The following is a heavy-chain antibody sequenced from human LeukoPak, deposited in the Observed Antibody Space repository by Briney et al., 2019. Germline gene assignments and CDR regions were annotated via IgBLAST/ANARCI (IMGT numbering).Heavy chain of an antibody. CDR1: GGSISSSSYY. D-gene: IGHD3-10*01. V-gene: IGHV4-39*01. CDR2: IYYSGNT. Sequence: PSETLSLTCTVSGGSISSSSYYWGWIRQPPGKGLEWIGNIYYSGNTYYNPSLKSRVTISVDTSKNQFSLKLSSVTAADTAVYCCARHSVEDYYGSGSYLDYWGQGTLVTVSS. J-gene: IGHJ4*02. CDR3: ARHSVEDYYGSGSYLDY.